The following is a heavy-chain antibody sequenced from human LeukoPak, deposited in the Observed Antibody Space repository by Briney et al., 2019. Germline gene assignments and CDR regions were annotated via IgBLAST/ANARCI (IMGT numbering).Heavy chain of an antibody. J-gene: IGHJ4*02. CDR1: GGSISSGGYY. CDR3: ARDSSGYCSSTSCYGVNIGFDY. CDR2: IHYSGST. D-gene: IGHD2-2*03. Sequence: SETLSLTCTVSGGSISSGGYYWSWIRQHPGKGLEWIGYIHYSGSTYYNPSLKSRVTISVDTSKNQFSLKLSSVTAADTAVYYCARDSSGYCSSTSCYGVNIGFDYWGQGTLVTVSS. V-gene: IGHV4-31*03.